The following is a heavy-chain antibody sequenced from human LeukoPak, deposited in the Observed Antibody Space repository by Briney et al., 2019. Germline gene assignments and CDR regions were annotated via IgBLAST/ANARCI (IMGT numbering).Heavy chain of an antibody. D-gene: IGHD3-22*01. Sequence: PGGSLRLSCAASGFTFSNAWMSWIRQPPGKGLEWIGYIYYSGSTYYNPSLKSRVTISVDTSKNQFSLKLSSVTAADTAVYYCARWSSCYYDAFDIWGQGTMVTLSS. CDR3: ARWSSCYYDAFDI. V-gene: IGHV4-59*01. CDR2: IYYSGST. J-gene: IGHJ3*02. CDR1: GFTFSNAW.